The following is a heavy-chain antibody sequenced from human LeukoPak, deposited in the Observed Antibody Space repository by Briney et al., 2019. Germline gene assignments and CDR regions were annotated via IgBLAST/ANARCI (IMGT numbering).Heavy chain of an antibody. D-gene: IGHD2-2*01. J-gene: IGHJ6*03. CDR1: GFTFSNYA. CDR2: MTSDGRT. Sequence: PGGSLRLSCAASGFTFSNYAMVWVRQAPGKGLDWVSAMTSDGRTFYADSVRGRVTISRDNSKNTLYLQMNSLGAEDTAEYFCANVGVADASSPFYLDVWGKGTTVTVSS. V-gene: IGHV3-23*01. CDR3: ANVGVADASSPFYLDV.